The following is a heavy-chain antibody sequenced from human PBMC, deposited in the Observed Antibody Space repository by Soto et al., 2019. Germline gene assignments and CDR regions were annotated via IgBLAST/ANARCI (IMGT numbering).Heavy chain of an antibody. Sequence: SETLSLTCTASGGSMSSYYWTWIRQPAGKGLEWIGRVYSSGGTHYSPSLKRRLITSLDASKNQFSLRLLSVTDADTAVYFCARGHRFSDWFDHWGQGTLVTVSS. J-gene: IGHJ5*02. V-gene: IGHV4-4*07. CDR3: ARGHRFSDWFDH. CDR2: VYSSGGT. CDR1: GGSMSSYY.